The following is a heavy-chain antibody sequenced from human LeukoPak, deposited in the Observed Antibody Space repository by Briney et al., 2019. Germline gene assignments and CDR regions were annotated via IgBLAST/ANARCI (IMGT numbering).Heavy chain of an antibody. J-gene: IGHJ4*02. V-gene: IGHV1-69*04. CDR1: GYTFTGYY. CDR2: IIPILGIA. Sequence: GASVKVSCKASGYTFTGYYMHWVRQAPGQGLEWMGRIIPILGIANYAQKFQGRVTITADKSTSTAYMELSSLRSEDTAVYYCARDRTQWELLSAAPFDYWGQGTLVTVSS. D-gene: IGHD1-26*01. CDR3: ARDRTQWELLSAAPFDY.